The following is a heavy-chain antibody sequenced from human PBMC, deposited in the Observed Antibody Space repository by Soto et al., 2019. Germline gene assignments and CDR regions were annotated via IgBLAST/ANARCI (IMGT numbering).Heavy chain of an antibody. CDR2: IIPIFGTA. D-gene: IGHD2-15*01. CDR3: ARGPLGCSGGSCYSVSDY. V-gene: IGHV1-69*01. J-gene: IGHJ4*02. CDR1: GGTFSSYA. Sequence: QVQLVQSGAEVQKPGSSVKVSCKASGGTFSSYAISWVRQAPGQGLEWMGGIIPIFGTANYAQKFQGRVTITADESTSTAYMELSSLRSEDTAVYYCARGPLGCSGGSCYSVSDYWGQGTLVTVSS.